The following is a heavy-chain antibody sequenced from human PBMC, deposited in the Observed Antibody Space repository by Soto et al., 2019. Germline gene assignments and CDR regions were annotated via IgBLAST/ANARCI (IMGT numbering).Heavy chain of an antibody. D-gene: IGHD2-2*01. V-gene: IGHV4-34*01. J-gene: IGHJ6*03. CDR1: GGSFSGYY. CDR3: VLLRPYYYYYYMDV. Sequence: SETLSLTCAVYGGSFSGYYWSWIRQPPGKGLEWIGEINHSGSTNYNPSLKSRVTISVDTSKNQFSLKLSSVTAADTAVYYCVLLRPYYYYYYMDVWGKGTTVTVS. CDR2: INHSGST.